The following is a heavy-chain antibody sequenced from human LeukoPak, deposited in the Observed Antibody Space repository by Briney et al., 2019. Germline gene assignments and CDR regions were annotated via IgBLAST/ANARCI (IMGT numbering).Heavy chain of an antibody. CDR1: GFTVSYNY. J-gene: IGHJ6*03. CDR3: AREGLYCSGGSCFYYYYMDV. Sequence: PGGSLRLSCAASGFTVSYNYMSWVRQAPGKGLDWVSVIYSGGTIYYADSVKGRFTISRDNAKNSLYLQMNSLRAEDTAVYYCAREGLYCSGGSCFYYYYMDVWGKGTTVTVSS. D-gene: IGHD2-15*01. CDR2: IYSGGTI. V-gene: IGHV3-53*01.